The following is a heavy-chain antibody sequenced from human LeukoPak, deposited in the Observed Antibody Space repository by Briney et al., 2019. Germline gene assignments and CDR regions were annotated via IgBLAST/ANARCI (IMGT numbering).Heavy chain of an antibody. CDR1: GYSFTSHY. CDR3: ARDNSVGDIAWWFDP. D-gene: IGHD3-16*02. J-gene: IGHJ5*02. Sequence: ASVEVSCKASGYSFTSHYMHWVRQAPGQGLEWMGLINPSGSSTLNAQKFQGRVTMTRDMSTTTDYMELSSLRSEDTAVYYCARDNSVGDIAWWFDPWGQGTLVTVSS. V-gene: IGHV1-46*01. CDR2: INPSGSST.